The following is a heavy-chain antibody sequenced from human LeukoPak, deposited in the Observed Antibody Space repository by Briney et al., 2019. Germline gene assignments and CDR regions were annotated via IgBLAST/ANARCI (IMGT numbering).Heavy chain of an antibody. CDR2: IKQDGSEK. D-gene: IGHD6-13*01. V-gene: IGHV3-7*01. J-gene: IGHJ4*02. Sequence: GGSLRLSCAASGFTFSSYWVSWVRQAPGKGLEGVANIKQDGSEKYYVDSVKGRFTISRDNVKSSLYLQLNSLRAEDTAVYYCAKGSSSWSSTFIDYWGQGTLVTVSS. CDR3: AKGSSSWSSTFIDY. CDR1: GFTFSSYW.